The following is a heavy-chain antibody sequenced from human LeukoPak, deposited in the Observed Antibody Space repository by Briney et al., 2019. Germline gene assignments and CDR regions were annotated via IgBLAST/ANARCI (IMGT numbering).Heavy chain of an antibody. Sequence: GSLRLSCAASGFTFSKYGMHWVRQAPGKGLEWLTFIQYDGDNKYYSDSVKGRFTISRDNSKNTLFLQMNSLRAEYTAVYYCAKDKSMVRELDYWGQGTLVTVSS. J-gene: IGHJ4*02. CDR3: AKDKSMVRELDY. CDR2: IQYDGDNK. CDR1: GFTFSKYG. D-gene: IGHD3-10*01. V-gene: IGHV3-30*02.